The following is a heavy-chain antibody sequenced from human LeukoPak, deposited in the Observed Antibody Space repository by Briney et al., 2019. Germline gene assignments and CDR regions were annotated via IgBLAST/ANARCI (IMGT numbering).Heavy chain of an antibody. CDR1: GFTFSSYA. CDR3: VKVKAVAGFGVYFDS. Sequence: PGRSLRLSCAASGFTFSSYAMHWVRQAPGKGLEWVAVISYDGSNKYYADSVKGRFTISRDNSKNTLYLQMNSLRPEDMALYYCVKVKAVAGFGVYFDSWGQGTLVTVSS. D-gene: IGHD6-19*01. CDR2: ISYDGSNK. J-gene: IGHJ4*02. V-gene: IGHV3-30*04.